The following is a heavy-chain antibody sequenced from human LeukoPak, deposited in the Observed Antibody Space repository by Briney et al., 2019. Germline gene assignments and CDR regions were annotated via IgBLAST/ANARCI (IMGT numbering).Heavy chain of an antibody. CDR1: GGSFSGYY. CDR2: INHSGST. CDR3: ARSPYYYGSGSYYKGNWFDP. V-gene: IGHV4-34*01. Sequence: SETLSLTCAVYGGSFSGYYWSLIRQPPGKGLEWIGEINHSGSTNYNPSLKSRVTISVDTSKNQFSLKLSSVTAADTAVYYCARSPYYYGSGSYYKGNWFDPWGQGTLVTVSS. J-gene: IGHJ5*02. D-gene: IGHD3-10*01.